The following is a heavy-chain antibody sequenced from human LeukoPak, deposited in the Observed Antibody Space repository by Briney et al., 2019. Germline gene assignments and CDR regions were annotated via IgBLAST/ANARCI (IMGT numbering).Heavy chain of an antibody. CDR3: AKTSSGNYHDAFDI. V-gene: IGHV3-23*01. CDR2: ISGSGGST. CDR1: GFTFSSYA. D-gene: IGHD1-26*01. J-gene: IGHJ3*02. Sequence: GESLRLSCAASGFTFSSYAMSWVRQAPGKGLEWVSVISGSGGSTYYADSVKGRFTISRDNSKNTLYLQMNSLRADDTAVYYCAKTSSGNYHDAFDIWGQGTMVTVSS.